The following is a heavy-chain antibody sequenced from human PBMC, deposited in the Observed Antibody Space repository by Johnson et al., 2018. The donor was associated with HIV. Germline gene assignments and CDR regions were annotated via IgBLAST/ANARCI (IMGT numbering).Heavy chain of an antibody. CDR1: GFTFSNYD. V-gene: IGHV3-13*01. D-gene: IGHD6-19*01. CDR2: IGTAGDT. J-gene: IGHJ3*02. Sequence: EVQLVESGGGLIQPGGSLRLSCAASGFTFSNYDMYWVRQATGKGLEWVSGIGTAGDTYYADSLKGRFTISREDAKNSLYLQMNSLRAGDTAVYYCARDRARWSSGWYNDAFDIWG. CDR3: ARDRARWSSGWYNDAFDI.